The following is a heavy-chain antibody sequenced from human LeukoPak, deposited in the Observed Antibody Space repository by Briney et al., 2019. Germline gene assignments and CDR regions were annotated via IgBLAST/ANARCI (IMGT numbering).Heavy chain of an antibody. CDR2: IRNDGSNE. V-gene: IGHV3-30*02. CDR3: AKGGSASHNWFDP. CDR1: GFTFSDYG. Sequence: PGGSLRPSCAASGFTFSDYGMHWVRQAPGKGLEWVAFIRNDGSNEYYPDSVKGRFTISRDNSRNMLYLQMNSLRPEDTAVYYCAKGGSASHNWFDPWGQGTLVTVSS. D-gene: IGHD2-15*01. J-gene: IGHJ5*02.